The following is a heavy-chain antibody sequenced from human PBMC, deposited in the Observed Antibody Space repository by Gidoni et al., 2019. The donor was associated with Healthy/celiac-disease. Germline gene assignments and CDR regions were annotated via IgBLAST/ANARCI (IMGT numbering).Heavy chain of an antibody. CDR2: IYHGGST. D-gene: IGHD5-12*01. Sequence: QVQLQASAPGLVKPSRTLSLTCAVSAGSISSSNFWSGGRQPPGTGLEWIGEIYHGGSTNYNTSLKSRVTISVDKSKNQFSLKLSSVTAADTAVYYCARAGWLRLRGFDYWGQGTLVTVSS. V-gene: IGHV4-4*02. CDR3: ARAGWLRLRGFDY. CDR1: AGSISSSNF. J-gene: IGHJ4*02.